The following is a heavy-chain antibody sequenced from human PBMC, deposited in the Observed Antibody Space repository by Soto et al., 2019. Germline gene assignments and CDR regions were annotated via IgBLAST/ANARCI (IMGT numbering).Heavy chain of an antibody. D-gene: IGHD2-8*01. CDR3: ARGILGYFTNGVCPQDSATYYYYMDV. CDR2: IYHSGST. V-gene: IGHV4-30-2*01. CDR1: GGSISSGGYS. J-gene: IGHJ6*03. Sequence: LSLTCAVSGGSISSGGYSWSWIRQPPGKGLEWIGYIYHSGSTYYNPSLKSRVTISVDRSKNQFSLKLSSVTAADTAVYYCARGILGYFTNGVCPQDSATYYYYMDVWGKGTTVTVPS.